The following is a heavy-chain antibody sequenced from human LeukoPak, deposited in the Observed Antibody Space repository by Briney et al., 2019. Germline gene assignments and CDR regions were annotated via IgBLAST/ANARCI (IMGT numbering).Heavy chain of an antibody. Sequence: SETLSLTCAVYGGSFSGYYWSWIRQPPGKGLEWIGEINHSGSTNYNPSLKSRVTISVDTSKNQFSLKLSSVTAADTAVYYCARGTEKYYDSSGYIGPAFDIWGQGTMVTVSS. V-gene: IGHV4-34*01. CDR2: INHSGST. J-gene: IGHJ3*02. CDR1: GGSFSGYY. CDR3: ARGTEKYYDSSGYIGPAFDI. D-gene: IGHD3-22*01.